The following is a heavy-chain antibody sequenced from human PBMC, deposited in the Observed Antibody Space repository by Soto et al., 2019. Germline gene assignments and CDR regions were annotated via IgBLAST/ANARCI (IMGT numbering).Heavy chain of an antibody. J-gene: IGHJ4*02. CDR2: IIGNGGVI. CDR1: GFTFSTYA. CDR3: AKHRQPDGLWPFDH. V-gene: IGHV3-23*01. Sequence: EVQLLESGGGLVQPGGSLRLSCAASGFTFSTYAMSWVRQAPGKRLEWVSGIIGNGGVISYGDSVNGQSTISRDNSNNMLYLQKHSLRVGDTAVNYCAKHRQPDGLWPFDHWGQGTLVTVCS. D-gene: IGHD2-8*01.